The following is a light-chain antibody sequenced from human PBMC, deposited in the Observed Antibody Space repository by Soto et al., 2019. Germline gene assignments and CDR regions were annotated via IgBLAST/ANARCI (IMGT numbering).Light chain of an antibody. Sequence: QSVLTQPPSVPGAPGQRVMISCTGSNSNIGAGYDVHWYQQLPGTAPRLLIYDNNNRPSGVPARFSVSKSDTSASLAITGLQPEDEADYYCQSYDSSLSGSYVFGTGTKVTVL. J-gene: IGLJ1*01. CDR3: QSYDSSLSGSYV. CDR1: NSNIGAGYD. V-gene: IGLV1-40*01. CDR2: DNN.